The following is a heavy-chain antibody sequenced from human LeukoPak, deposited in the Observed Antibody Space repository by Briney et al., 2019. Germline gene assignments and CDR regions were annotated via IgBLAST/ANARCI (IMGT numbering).Heavy chain of an antibody. CDR2: ISPFNGNT. CDR1: GYTFTRYG. CDR3: ARDLDIVVVAAALRHYGLDV. D-gene: IGHD2-15*01. V-gene: IGHV1-18*01. J-gene: IGHJ6*02. Sequence: ASVKVSCKASGYTFTRYGISWVRQAPAQGLEWMGWISPFNGNTNYEQKVQGRVTMTTDTSTSTVYMELRSLRSDDTAVYYCARDLDIVVVAAALRHYGLDVWGQGTTVTVSS.